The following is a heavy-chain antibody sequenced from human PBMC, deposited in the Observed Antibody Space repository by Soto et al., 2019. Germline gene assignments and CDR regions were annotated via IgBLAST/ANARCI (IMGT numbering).Heavy chain of an antibody. CDR3: AKDGRLPDQHAFDI. V-gene: IGHV3-9*01. J-gene: IGHJ3*02. CDR1: GFTFDDYA. Sequence: EVQLVESGGGLVQPGRSLRLSCAASGFTFDDYAMHWVRQAPGKGLEWVSGISWNSGSIGYADSVKGRFTISRDNAKNSLYLQMNSPRAEDTAFYYCAKDGRLPDQHAFDIWGQGTMVTVSS. D-gene: IGHD6-25*01. CDR2: ISWNSGSI.